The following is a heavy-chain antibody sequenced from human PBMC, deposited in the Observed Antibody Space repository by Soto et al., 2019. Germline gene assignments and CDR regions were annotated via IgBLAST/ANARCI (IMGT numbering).Heavy chain of an antibody. CDR3: ARGFRVGHVDYYYGMDV. CDR2: MNPNSGNT. CDR1: GYTFTSYD. D-gene: IGHD3-10*01. Sequence: ASVKVSCKASGYTFTSYDINWVRQATGQGLEWMGWMNPNSGNTGYAQRFQGRVTMTRNTSISTAYMELSSLRSEDTAVYYCARGFRVGHVDYYYGMDVWGQGTTVTASS. J-gene: IGHJ6*02. V-gene: IGHV1-8*01.